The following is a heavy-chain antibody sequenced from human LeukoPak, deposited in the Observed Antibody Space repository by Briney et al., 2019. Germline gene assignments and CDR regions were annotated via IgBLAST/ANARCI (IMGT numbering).Heavy chain of an antibody. Sequence: GESLKISCKGSGYSFTSYWISWVRQMPGKGLEWMGRIDPSDSYTNYSPSFQGHVTISADKSISTAYLQWSSLKASDTAMYYCARLLWRKTGYSSGWYYYYYGMDVWGQGTTVTVSS. CDR3: ARLLWRKTGYSSGWYYYYYGMDV. D-gene: IGHD6-19*01. V-gene: IGHV5-10-1*01. CDR2: IDPSDSYT. CDR1: GYSFTSYW. J-gene: IGHJ6*02.